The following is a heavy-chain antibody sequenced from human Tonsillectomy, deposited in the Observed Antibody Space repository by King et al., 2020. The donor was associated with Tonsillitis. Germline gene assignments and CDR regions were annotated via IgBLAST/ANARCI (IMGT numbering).Heavy chain of an antibody. CDR1: GFTFSNYN. V-gene: IGHV3-21*01. D-gene: IGHD3-10*01. J-gene: IGHJ6*03. CDR2: ISTSSDST. Sequence: VQLVESGRGLVKPGGSLRLSCAASGFTFSNYNMNWVRQAPGKGLELGSSISTSSDSTYYADSVKGRFTISRDNAKKSLYLQMNSLRAEDTAVYYCVRGRGPISVYYYYMDVWGKGTTVTVSS. CDR3: VRGRGPISVYYYYMDV.